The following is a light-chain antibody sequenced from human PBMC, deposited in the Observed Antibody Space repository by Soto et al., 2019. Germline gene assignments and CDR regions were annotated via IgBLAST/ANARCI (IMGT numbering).Light chain of an antibody. CDR3: QQYNNWPLT. CDR2: DAS. CDR1: QSVSSSY. Sequence: EMVLTKSPGTLSLSQGERATLSCRASQSVSSSYLAWYQQKPGQAPRLLIYDASNRATGIPARFSGSGSGTEFTPTISSLQSEDFAVYYCQQYNNWPLTFGGGTKV. V-gene: IGKV3D-15*01. J-gene: IGKJ4*01.